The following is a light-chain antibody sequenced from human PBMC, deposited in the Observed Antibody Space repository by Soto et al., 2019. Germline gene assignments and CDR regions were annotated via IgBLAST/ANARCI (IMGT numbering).Light chain of an antibody. CDR1: QSVSSN. J-gene: IGKJ4*01. V-gene: IGKV1-33*01. Sequence: TQSPGTLSLSPGDRATLSCRASQSVSSNYLAWYQQKPGKAPKLLIYDASNLETGVPSRFSGSGSGTDFTFTISSLQPEDIATYYCQQYDNLSLTFGGGTKVEIK. CDR3: QQYDNLSLT. CDR2: DAS.